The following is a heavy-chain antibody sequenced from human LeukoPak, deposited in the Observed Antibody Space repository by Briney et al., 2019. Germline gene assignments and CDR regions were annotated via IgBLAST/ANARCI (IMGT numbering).Heavy chain of an antibody. CDR2: VSYDGSET. CDR3: AKTQDYGGKLTHAFDI. CDR1: GFTFTICG. D-gene: IGHD4-23*01. J-gene: IGHJ3*02. Sequence: PGGSLRLSCQASGFTFTICGFHWVRQAPRKGLEWVALVSYDGSETFYADSVKGRFTISRDNSKNTLYLQMNSLRAEDTAVYYCAKTQDYGGKLTHAFDIWGQGTMVTVSS. V-gene: IGHV3-30*18.